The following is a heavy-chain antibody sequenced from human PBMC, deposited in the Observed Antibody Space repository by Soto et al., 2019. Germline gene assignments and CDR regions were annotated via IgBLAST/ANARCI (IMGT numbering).Heavy chain of an antibody. CDR3: ARGNHRGLQLWYFDL. CDR1: GGTFSSYT. J-gene: IGHJ2*01. V-gene: IGHV1-69*05. Sequence: QVQLVQSGAEVKKPGSSVTVSCKASGGTFSSYTISWVRQAPGQGLEWMGGIIPIFGTANYAQKFQGRVTITSDESKSTANMERSSLRSEDTAVYYCARGNHRGLQLWYFDLWGRGTLVTVSS. D-gene: IGHD5-12*01. CDR2: IIPIFGTA.